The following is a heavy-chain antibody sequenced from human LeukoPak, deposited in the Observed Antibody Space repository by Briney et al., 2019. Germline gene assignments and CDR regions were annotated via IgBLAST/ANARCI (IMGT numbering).Heavy chain of an antibody. V-gene: IGHV1-69*05. CDR2: IIPIFGTA. CDR3: AREAGGGSGSFLRYRNWFDP. J-gene: IGHJ5*02. D-gene: IGHD3-10*01. Sequence: GSSVKVSCKASGGTFSSYAISWVRQAPGQGLEWMGGIIPIFGTANYAQKFQGRVTITTDESTSTAYMELSSLRSEDTAVYYCAREAGGGSGSFLRYRNWFDPWGQGTLVTVSS. CDR1: GGTFSSYA.